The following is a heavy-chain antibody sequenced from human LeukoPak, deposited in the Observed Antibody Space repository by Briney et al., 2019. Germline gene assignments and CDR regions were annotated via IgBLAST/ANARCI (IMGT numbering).Heavy chain of an antibody. CDR3: ARDVSSSWLVALNWFDP. CDR2: ISAYNGNT. CDR1: GYTFTGYY. Sequence: ASVKVSCKASGYTFTGYYMHWVRQAPGQGLEWMGWISAYNGNTNYAQKLQGRVTMTTDTSTSTAYMELRSLRSDDTAVYYCARDVSSSWLVALNWFDPWGQGTLVTVSS. D-gene: IGHD6-13*01. J-gene: IGHJ5*02. V-gene: IGHV1-18*04.